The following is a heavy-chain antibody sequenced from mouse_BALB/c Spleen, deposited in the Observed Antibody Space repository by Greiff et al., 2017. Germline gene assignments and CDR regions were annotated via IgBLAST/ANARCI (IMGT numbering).Heavy chain of an antibody. V-gene: IGHV3-6*02. CDR1: GYSITSGYY. J-gene: IGHJ3*01. CDR2: ISYDGSN. D-gene: IGHD2-2*01. CDR3: ARGGYDDVAWFAY. Sequence: EVKLMESGPGLVKPSQSLSLTCSVTGYSITSGYYWNWIRQFPGNKLEWMGYISYDGSNNYNPSLKNRISITRDTSKNQFFLKLNSVTTEDTATYYCARGGYDDVAWFAYWGQGTLVTVSA.